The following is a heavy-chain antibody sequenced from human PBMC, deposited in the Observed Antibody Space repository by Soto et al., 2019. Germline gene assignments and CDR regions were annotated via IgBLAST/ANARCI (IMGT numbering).Heavy chain of an antibody. Sequence: PGGSLRLSCAASGFTFSSYAMHWVRQAPGKGLEWVAVISYDGSNKYYADSVKGRFTISRDNSKNTLYLQMNSLRAEDTAVYYCATRPWGFGELLRAFDIWGQGTMVTVSS. J-gene: IGHJ3*02. CDR1: GFTFSSYA. CDR3: ATRPWGFGELLRAFDI. CDR2: ISYDGSNK. D-gene: IGHD3-10*01. V-gene: IGHV3-30-3*01.